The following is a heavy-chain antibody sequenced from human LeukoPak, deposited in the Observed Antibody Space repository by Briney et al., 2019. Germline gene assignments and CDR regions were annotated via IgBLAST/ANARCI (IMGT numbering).Heavy chain of an antibody. Sequence: GGSLRLSCAASGFTFSNYAMSWVRQAPGKGLEWVSAISGSGGSTYYADSVKGRFTISRDNSKNTLYLQMNSLRAEDTAIYYCATYRQVLLPFESWGQGTLVTVSS. D-gene: IGHD2-8*02. CDR2: ISGSGGST. CDR3: ATYRQVLLPFES. J-gene: IGHJ4*02. CDR1: GFTFSNYA. V-gene: IGHV3-23*01.